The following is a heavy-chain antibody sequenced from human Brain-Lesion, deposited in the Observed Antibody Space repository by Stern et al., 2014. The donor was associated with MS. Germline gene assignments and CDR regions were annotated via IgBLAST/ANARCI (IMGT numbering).Heavy chain of an antibody. Sequence: VQLVESGAEVKKPGASVKVSCKTSGYIFTGYYIHWVRQAPGQGLEWMAWINPNTGGPKYAQKFQGRVTMSRGTSISTDYVELSSLASDDTAVYYCARDQRGITIFGVVTDYYYLGMDVWGQGTTVTVSS. CDR1: GYIFTGYY. V-gene: IGHV1-2*02. CDR3: ARDQRGITIFGVVTDYYYLGMDV. D-gene: IGHD3-3*01. J-gene: IGHJ6*02. CDR2: INPNTGGP.